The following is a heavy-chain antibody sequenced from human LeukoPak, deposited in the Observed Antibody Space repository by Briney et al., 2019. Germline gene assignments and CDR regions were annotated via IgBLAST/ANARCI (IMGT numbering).Heavy chain of an antibody. CDR3: ARGREVTADY. CDR1: GGSFSGYY. CDR2: INHSGST. J-gene: IGHJ4*02. Sequence: SETPSLTCAVYGGSFSGYYWSWIRQPPGKGLEWIGEINHSGSTNYNPSLKSRVTISVDTSKNQFSLKLSSVTAADTAVYYCARGREVTADYWGQGTLVTVSS. V-gene: IGHV4-34*01. D-gene: IGHD4-23*01.